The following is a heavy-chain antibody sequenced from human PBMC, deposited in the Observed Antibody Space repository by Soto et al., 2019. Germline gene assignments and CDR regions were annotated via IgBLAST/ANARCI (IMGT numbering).Heavy chain of an antibody. J-gene: IGHJ4*02. D-gene: IGHD1-7*01. CDR2: IYRTGST. CDR3: ASRDPGTSVDY. Sequence: QVQLQESGPGLVKPSGTLSLTCAVSGGSFTSNNWWTWVRQPPGQGLEWIGEIYRTGSTNYNPSPKIRVTISLDKSENHFSLKATSLTDEDTAVYYCASRDPGTSVDYWGQGTLVTVSS. V-gene: IGHV4-4*02. CDR1: GGSFTSNNW.